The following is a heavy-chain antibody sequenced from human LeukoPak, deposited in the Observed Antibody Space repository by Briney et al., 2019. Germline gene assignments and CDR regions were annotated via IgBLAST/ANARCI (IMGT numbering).Heavy chain of an antibody. CDR2: ISRDSNYI. CDR3: ARELTYSDY. D-gene: IGHD4-11*01. V-gene: IGHV3-21*01. CDR1: GFTFSSYA. Sequence: GGSLRLSCAASGFTFSSYAMNWVRQAPGKGLEWVSSISRDSNYIYYADSVKGRFTISRDNAKNSLYLQMNSLRAEDTVVYYCARELTYSDYWGQGTLVTVSS. J-gene: IGHJ4*02.